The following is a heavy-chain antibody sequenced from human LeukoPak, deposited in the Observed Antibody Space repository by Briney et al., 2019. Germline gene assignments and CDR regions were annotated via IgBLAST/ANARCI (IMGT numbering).Heavy chain of an antibody. CDR3: ARALAPGYSSSWYSQRVWFDP. V-gene: IGHV4-4*02. Sequence: PSETLSLTCAVSGGXITQTNYWTWVRQPPGKGLELIGEVTLQGSTNYNRSLMGRVAISVDKSENHVSLHLTSVTAADTAVYYCARALAPGYSSSWYSQRVWFDPWGQGTLVTVSS. CDR1: GGXITQTNY. J-gene: IGHJ5*02. CDR2: VTLQGST. D-gene: IGHD6-13*01.